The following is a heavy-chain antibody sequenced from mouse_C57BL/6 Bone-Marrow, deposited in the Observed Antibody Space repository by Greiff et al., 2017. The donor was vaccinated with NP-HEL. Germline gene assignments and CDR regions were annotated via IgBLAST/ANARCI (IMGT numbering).Heavy chain of an antibody. CDR2: ISNGGGST. Sequence: EVKVVESGGGLVQPGGSLKLSCAASGFTFSDYYMYWVRQTPEKRLEWVAYISNGGGSTYYPDTVKGRFTISRDNAKNTLYLQMSRLKSEDTAMYYCARWWLLRGDAMDYWGQGTSVTVSS. D-gene: IGHD2-3*01. J-gene: IGHJ4*01. CDR1: GFTFSDYY. V-gene: IGHV5-12*01. CDR3: ARWWLLRGDAMDY.